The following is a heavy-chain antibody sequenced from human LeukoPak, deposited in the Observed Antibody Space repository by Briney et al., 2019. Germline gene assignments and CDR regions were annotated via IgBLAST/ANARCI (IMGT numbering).Heavy chain of an antibody. J-gene: IGHJ6*02. V-gene: IGHV3-15*07. CDR1: GFTFSNAW. Sequence: GGSLRLSCAAPGFTFSNAWMNWVRQAPGKGLEWVGRIKSKTDGGTTDYAAPVKGRFTISRDDSKNTLYLQMNSLKTEDTAVYYCTTEFGIVVVPAAPAFYGMDVWGQGTTVTVSS. CDR3: TTEFGIVVVPAAPAFYGMDV. CDR2: IKSKTDGGTT. D-gene: IGHD2-2*01.